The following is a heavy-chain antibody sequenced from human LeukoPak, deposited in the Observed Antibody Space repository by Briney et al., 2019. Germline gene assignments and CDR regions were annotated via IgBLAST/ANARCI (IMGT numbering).Heavy chain of an antibody. J-gene: IGHJ4*02. V-gene: IGHV1-18*01. D-gene: IGHD1-1*01. CDR3: ARDGNDVMDY. CDR1: GYSFTSYG. CDR2: ISAYNGNT. Sequence: ASVKVSCKASGYSFTSYGVSWVRQAPGQGLEWMAWISAYNGNTNYARNLQGRVTLTTDTSTSTAYMELRSLRSDDTAVYYCARDGNDVMDYWGQGTLVTVSS.